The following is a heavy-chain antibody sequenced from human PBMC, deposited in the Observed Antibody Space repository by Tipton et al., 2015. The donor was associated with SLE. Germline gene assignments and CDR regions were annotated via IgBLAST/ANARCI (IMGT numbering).Heavy chain of an antibody. D-gene: IGHD6-13*01. V-gene: IGHV3-43*01. Sequence: SLRLSCATSGFSFDDYTMHWVRQAPGKGLEWVSLISWDGDTTYYADSVKGRFTISRDNSKNSLYLQMNSLRIEDTALYYCAKGHLTSSWYADYSGQGTLVTVSS. J-gene: IGHJ4*02. CDR3: AKGHLTSSWYADY. CDR1: GFSFDDYT. CDR2: ISWDGDTT.